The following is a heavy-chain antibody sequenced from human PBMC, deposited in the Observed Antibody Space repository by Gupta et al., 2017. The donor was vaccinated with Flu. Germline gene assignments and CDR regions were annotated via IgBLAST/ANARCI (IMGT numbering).Heavy chain of an antibody. J-gene: IGHJ5*02. Sequence: QVQLQESGPGLVKPSQTLSLTCTVSGGSISSGDYYWSWIRQSPGKGLEWIGYIYYSGSTYYNPSLKSRVTLSIDTSKNQFSLKLRSVTAADTAVYYCARGLAGPAGYGSWYYGRFCWFDPWGQGTLVTVSS. V-gene: IGHV4-30-4*01. CDR1: GGSISSGDYY. D-gene: IGHD6-13*01. CDR2: IYYSGST. CDR3: ARGLAGPAGYGSWYYGRFCWFDP.